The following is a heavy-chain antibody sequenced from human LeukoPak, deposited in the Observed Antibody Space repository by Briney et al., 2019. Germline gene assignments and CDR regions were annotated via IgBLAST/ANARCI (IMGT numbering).Heavy chain of an antibody. Sequence: GESLKISCKGSGYSFTSYWIGWVRQMPGKGLEWMGIIYPGDSDTRYSPSFQGQDTISADKSISTAYLQWSSLKASDTAMYYCARTLDSSGYYYLWCDPWGQGTLVTVSS. J-gene: IGHJ5*02. CDR3: ARTLDSSGYYYLWCDP. D-gene: IGHD3-22*01. V-gene: IGHV5-51*01. CDR1: GYSFTSYW. CDR2: IYPGDSDT.